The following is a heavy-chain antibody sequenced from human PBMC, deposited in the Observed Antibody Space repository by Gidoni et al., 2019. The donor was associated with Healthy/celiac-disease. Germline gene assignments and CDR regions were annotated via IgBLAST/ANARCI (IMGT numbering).Heavy chain of an antibody. CDR3: AREDYDFWSGYSYFDY. J-gene: IGHJ4*02. Sequence: QVQLVESGGGVVQPGRSLRLTWAAAGFTFSSYAMHWVRQAPGKGLELVSVISYDGSNKYSADSVKGRFTISRDNSKNTLYLQMNSLRAEDTAVYYCAREDYDFWSGYSYFDYWGQGTLVTVSS. CDR1: GFTFSSYA. CDR2: ISYDGSNK. D-gene: IGHD3-3*01. V-gene: IGHV3-30*04.